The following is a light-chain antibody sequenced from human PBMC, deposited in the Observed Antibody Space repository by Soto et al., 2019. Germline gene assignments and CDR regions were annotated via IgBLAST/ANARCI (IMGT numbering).Light chain of an antibody. Sequence: QSALTQPASVSGSPGQSITISCTGTSSDVGGYNYVSWYQQHPGKAPKLMIYDVSNRPSGVSNRFSGSKSGNTASLTISGLQAGEGGGLFRRLYSSSSTLEVVFGGGTKLTVL. J-gene: IGLJ2*01. CDR1: SSDVGGYNY. CDR2: DVS. CDR3: RLYSSSSTLEVV. V-gene: IGLV2-14*01.